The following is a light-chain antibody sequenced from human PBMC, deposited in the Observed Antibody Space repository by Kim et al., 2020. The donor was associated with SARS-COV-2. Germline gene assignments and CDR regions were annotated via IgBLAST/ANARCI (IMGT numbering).Light chain of an antibody. V-gene: IGLV3-19*01. CDR2: GKN. CDR1: SLRSYY. J-gene: IGLJ3*02. CDR3: NSRDSSGNHWV. Sequence: SSELTQDPAVSVALGQTVRITCQGDSLRSYYASWYQQKPGQAPVLVIYGKNNRPSGIPDRFSVSSSGNTASLTITGAQAEDEADYYCNSRDSSGNHWVFGGGTQLTVL.